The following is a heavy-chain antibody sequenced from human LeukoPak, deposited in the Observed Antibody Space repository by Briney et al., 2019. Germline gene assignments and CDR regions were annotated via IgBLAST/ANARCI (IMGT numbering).Heavy chain of an antibody. D-gene: IGHD3-10*01. CDR2: IYYSGST. V-gene: IGHV4-31*03. CDR1: GGSISSGGYY. Sequence: SETLSLTCTVPGGSISSGGYYWSWIRQHPGKGLEWIGYIYYSGSTYYNPSLKSRVTISIDTSKNQFSLKLSSVTAADTAVYYCARDSGSGPRGHDYWGQGTLVTVSS. CDR3: ARDSGSGPRGHDY. J-gene: IGHJ4*02.